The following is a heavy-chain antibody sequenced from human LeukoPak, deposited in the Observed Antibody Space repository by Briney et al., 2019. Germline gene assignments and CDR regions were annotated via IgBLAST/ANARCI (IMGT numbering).Heavy chain of an antibody. Sequence: GESLKISCKGPGYSFTSYWIGWVRQMPGKGLEWMGIIYPGDSDTRYSPSFQGQVTISADKSISTAYLQWSSLKASDTAMYYCARQSVLSPYYYYYGMDVWGQGTTVTVSS. D-gene: IGHD2/OR15-2a*01. CDR3: ARQSVLSPYYYYYGMDV. CDR1: GYSFTSYW. CDR2: IYPGDSDT. J-gene: IGHJ6*02. V-gene: IGHV5-51*01.